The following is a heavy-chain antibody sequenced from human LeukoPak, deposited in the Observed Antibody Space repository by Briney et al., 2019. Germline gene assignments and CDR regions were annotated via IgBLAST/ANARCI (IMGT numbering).Heavy chain of an antibody. Sequence: GGSLRLSCAASGFTVSSNYMSWVRQAPGKGLEWVSVIYSGDSTYYADSVKGRFTISRDNSKNTLYLQMNSLRAEDTAVYYCARDAALGRDDSTGYFDYWGQGTLVTVSS. V-gene: IGHV3-53*05. CDR1: GFTVSSNY. D-gene: IGHD3-22*01. CDR2: IYSGDST. CDR3: ARDAALGRDDSTGYFDY. J-gene: IGHJ4*02.